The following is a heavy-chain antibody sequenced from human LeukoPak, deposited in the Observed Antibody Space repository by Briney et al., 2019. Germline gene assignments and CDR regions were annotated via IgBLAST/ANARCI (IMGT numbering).Heavy chain of an antibody. J-gene: IGHJ4*02. CDR1: GFTFSSYW. D-gene: IGHD3-22*01. V-gene: IGHV3-74*01. Sequence: GGSLRLSCAASGFTFSSYWMHWVRQAPGKGLVWVSRINSDGSSIRYADSVKGRFTISRDNSKNTLYLQMNSLRPEDTAVYYCAKSHPSDTSGWSNPYFDYWGQGTLVTVSS. CDR3: AKSHPSDTSGWSNPYFDY. CDR2: INSDGSSI.